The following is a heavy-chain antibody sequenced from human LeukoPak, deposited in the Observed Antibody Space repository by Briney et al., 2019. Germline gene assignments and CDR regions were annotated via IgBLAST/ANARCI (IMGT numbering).Heavy chain of an antibody. J-gene: IGHJ4*02. D-gene: IGHD2-2*01. CDR3: ARDDCSTTPCYAY. CDR2: IWYDGSKT. CDR1: GFTFTNYG. V-gene: IGHV3-33*01. Sequence: PGGSLRLSCTTSGFTFTNYGINWVRQAPGKGLEWVAVIWYDGSKTSYTDSVKSRFTVSRDISKNTVYLQMNGLKAEDTAVYYCARDDCSTTPCYAYWGQGTLVTVSS.